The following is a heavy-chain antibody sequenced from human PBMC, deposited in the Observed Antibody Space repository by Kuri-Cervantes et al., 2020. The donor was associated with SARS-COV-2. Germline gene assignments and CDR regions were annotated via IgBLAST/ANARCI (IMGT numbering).Heavy chain of an antibody. CDR2: INHSGST. J-gene: IGHJ5*02. CDR3: ARESGGYCSSTSCYFGGWFDP. Sequence: GSLRLSCAVYGGSFSGYYWSWIRQPPGKGLEWIGEINHSGSTNYNPSLKSRVTMSVDTSKNQFSLKLSSVTAADTAVYYCARESGGYCSSTSCYFGGWFDPWGQGTLVTVSS. V-gene: IGHV4-34*01. D-gene: IGHD2-2*01. CDR1: GGSFSGYY.